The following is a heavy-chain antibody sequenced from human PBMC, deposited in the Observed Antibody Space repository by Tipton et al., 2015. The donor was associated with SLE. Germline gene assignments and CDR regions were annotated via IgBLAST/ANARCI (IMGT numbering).Heavy chain of an antibody. Sequence: QLVQSGAEVKKPGASVKVSCKASGYTFTSYYMHWVRQAPGQGLEWMGIINPSGGSTSYAQKFQGRVTMTRDTSTSTVYMELSSRRSEDTAVYYCAREGGSYQGDYWGQGTLVTVSS. CDR1: GYTFTSYY. V-gene: IGHV1-46*01. D-gene: IGHD1-26*01. CDR2: INPSGGST. CDR3: AREGGSYQGDY. J-gene: IGHJ4*02.